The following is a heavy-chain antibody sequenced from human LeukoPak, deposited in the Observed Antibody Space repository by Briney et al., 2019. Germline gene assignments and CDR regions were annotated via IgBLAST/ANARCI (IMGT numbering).Heavy chain of an antibody. CDR2: ISGSGGST. J-gene: IGHJ6*02. Sequence: GGSLRLSCVASGFTFSNYAMSWVRQAPGKGLEWVSAISGSGGSTYYADSVKGRFTVSRDNSKNTLYLQMNSLRAEDTAVYYCARDGYYYGSGIPLVHYYGMDVWGQGTTVTVSS. D-gene: IGHD3-10*01. V-gene: IGHV3-23*01. CDR1: GFTFSNYA. CDR3: ARDGYYYGSGIPLVHYYGMDV.